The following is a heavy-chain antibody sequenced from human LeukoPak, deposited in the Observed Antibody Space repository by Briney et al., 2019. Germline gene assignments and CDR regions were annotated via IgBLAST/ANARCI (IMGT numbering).Heavy chain of an antibody. J-gene: IGHJ6*03. CDR3: ARSEGIAAAGEFYYYMDV. CDR1: GGSISSYY. Sequence: KPSETLSLTCTVSGGSISSYYWSWIRQSPGKGLEWFGCIYYSGSTNYNPSLKSRVTISVDTSKNQFSLKLSSVTAADTAVYYCARSEGIAAAGEFYYYMDVWGKGTTVTVSS. CDR2: IYYSGST. D-gene: IGHD6-13*01. V-gene: IGHV4-59*01.